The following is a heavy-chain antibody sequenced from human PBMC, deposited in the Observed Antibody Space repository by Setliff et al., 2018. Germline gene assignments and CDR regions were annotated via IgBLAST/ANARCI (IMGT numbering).Heavy chain of an antibody. V-gene: IGHV1-69*05. D-gene: IGHD3-16*01. CDR1: GATFSSYG. J-gene: IGHJ3*02. Sequence: ASVKVSCKASGATFSSYGISWVRQAPGQGLEWMGGTIPMFGTTEYARQFQGRVTIITDESTSTAYMQLSSLGSEDTAVYYCVRDRVWGTLDAFDIWGQGTMVTVSS. CDR2: TIPMFGTT. CDR3: VRDRVWGTLDAFDI.